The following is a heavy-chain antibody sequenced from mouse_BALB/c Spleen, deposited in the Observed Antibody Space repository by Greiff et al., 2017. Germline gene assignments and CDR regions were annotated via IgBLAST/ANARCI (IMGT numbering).Heavy chain of an antibody. CDR3: ARRGNYDGAMDY. D-gene: IGHD2-4*01. V-gene: IGHV5-12-1*01. CDR1: GFAFSSYD. Sequence: EVMLVESGGGLVKPGGSLKLSCAASGFAFSSYDMSWVRQTPEKRLEWVAYISSGGGSTYYPDTVKGRFTISRDNAKNTLYLQMSSLKSEDTAMYYCARRGNYDGAMDYWGQGTSVTVSS. CDR2: ISSGGGST. J-gene: IGHJ4*01.